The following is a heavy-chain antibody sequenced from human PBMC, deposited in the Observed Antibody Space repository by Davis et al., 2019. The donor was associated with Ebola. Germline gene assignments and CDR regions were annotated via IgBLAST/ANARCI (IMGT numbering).Heavy chain of an antibody. D-gene: IGHD1-14*01. V-gene: IGHV1-58*02. CDR1: GYTFTSYA. CDR2: IVVGSGNT. J-gene: IGHJ4*02. CDR3: AASAGTVGKFDF. Sequence: AASVKVSCKASGYTFTSYAIHWVRQAPGQRLEWIGGIVVGSGNTNYAQKFRERLTMTRDMSTSTAYMELSSLRFEDTAVYYCAASAGTVGKFDFWGQGTLVTVSS.